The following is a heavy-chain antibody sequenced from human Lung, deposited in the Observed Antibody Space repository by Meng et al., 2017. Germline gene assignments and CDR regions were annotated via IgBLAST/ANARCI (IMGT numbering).Heavy chain of an antibody. CDR1: GGSFSDYY. CDR2: INHSGST. V-gene: IGHV4-34*01. D-gene: IGHD5-24*01. J-gene: IGHJ4*02. Sequence: VRLQEWGAGRLKPSETLSRTCVVSGGSFSDYYWSWIRQTPGKGLEWIGEINHSGSTNYNPSLESRATISVDTSQNNLSLKLSSVTAAYSAVYYCARGPSTMAHDFDYWGQGTLVTVSS. CDR3: ARGPSTMAHDFDY.